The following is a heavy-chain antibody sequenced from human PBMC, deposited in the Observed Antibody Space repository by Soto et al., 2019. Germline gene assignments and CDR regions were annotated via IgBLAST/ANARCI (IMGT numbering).Heavy chain of an antibody. CDR1: GYTFTSYA. CDR2: INAGNGNT. CDR3: ARDMHSSGWYGDYYYYYYMDV. J-gene: IGHJ6*03. Sequence: GASVKVSCKASGYTFTSYAMHWVRQAPGQRLEWMGWINAGNGNTKYSQKFQGRVTITRDTSASTAYMELSSLRSEDTAVYYCARDMHSSGWYGDYYYYYYMDVWGKGTTVTVSS. V-gene: IGHV1-3*01. D-gene: IGHD6-19*01.